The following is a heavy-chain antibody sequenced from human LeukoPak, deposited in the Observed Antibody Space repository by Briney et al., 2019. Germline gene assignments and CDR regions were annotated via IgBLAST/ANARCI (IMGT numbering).Heavy chain of an antibody. D-gene: IGHD4-17*01. CDR3: AKDDDYGDYSDAFDI. V-gene: IGHV3-9*01. Sequence: GGSLRLSCAASGFTFDDYAMHWVRQAPGKGLEWVSGISWNSGSIGYADSVKGRFTISRDNAKNSLYLQMNSLRAEDTALYYCAKDDDYGDYSDAFDIWGQGTTVTVSS. J-gene: IGHJ3*02. CDR2: ISWNSGSI. CDR1: GFTFDDYA.